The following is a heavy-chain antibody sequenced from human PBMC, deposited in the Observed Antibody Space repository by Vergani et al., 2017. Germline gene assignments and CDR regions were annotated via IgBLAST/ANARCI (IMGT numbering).Heavy chain of an antibody. Sequence: QVQLEQSGSELREPWASVKVSCKASGYIFYGHLLNWLRQAPGQGLEWLGWIDTANGRPTYAQGFRGRFVFSVDTSVDSAYLEISSLKADDTAVYYCARGLSRDEYNVLHYWGQGSLVTVSS. CDR2: IDTANGRP. CDR1: GYIFYGHL. CDR3: ARGLSRDEYNVLHY. V-gene: IGHV7-4-1*02. D-gene: IGHD5-24*01. J-gene: IGHJ4*02.